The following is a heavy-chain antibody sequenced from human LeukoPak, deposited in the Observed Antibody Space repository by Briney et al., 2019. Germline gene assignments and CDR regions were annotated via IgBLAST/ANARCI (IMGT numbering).Heavy chain of an antibody. J-gene: IGHJ3*01. CDR2: INWNSGII. V-gene: IGHV3-9*01. CDR3: ANAVWYRDLSKTFDS. Sequence: PGRSLRLSCAASGFPYDDYAMHWVRQAPGKGLEWVSSINWNSGIIVYADSVKGRFTISRDNAKNSLFLQMNSLKAEDTALYYCANAVWYRDLSKTFDSWGQGTMVTVSS. D-gene: IGHD3-10*01. CDR1: GFPYDDYA.